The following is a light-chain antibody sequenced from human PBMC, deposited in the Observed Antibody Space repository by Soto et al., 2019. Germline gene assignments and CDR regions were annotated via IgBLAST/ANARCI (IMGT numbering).Light chain of an antibody. J-gene: IGKJ5*01. V-gene: IGKV3-11*01. CDR3: QQRYNWPPIT. Sequence: EIVLTQSPATLSLSPGERATLSCRASQSVNNYLAGYQQKPGQAPRLLIYDASNRATGIPARFSGSGSGTDFTLTISSLEPEDFAVYYCQQRYNWPPITFGQGTRLEIK. CDR2: DAS. CDR1: QSVNNY.